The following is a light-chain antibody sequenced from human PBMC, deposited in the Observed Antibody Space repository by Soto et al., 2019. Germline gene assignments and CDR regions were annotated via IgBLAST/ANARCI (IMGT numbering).Light chain of an antibody. CDR2: EVD. CDR1: SSDVGGYNF. J-gene: IGLJ3*02. V-gene: IGLV2-14*01. Sequence: QSALTQPASVSGSPGQSITISCTGISSDVGGYNFVSWYQQYPGKAPKLIIYEVDSRPSGVSNRFSGSKSGNTASLTISGLRAEDEADYYCSSWTSRTTQVLGGGTKVTVL. CDR3: SSWTSRTTQV.